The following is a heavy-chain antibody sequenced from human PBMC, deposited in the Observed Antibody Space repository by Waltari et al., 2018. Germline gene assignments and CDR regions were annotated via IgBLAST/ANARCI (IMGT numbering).Heavy chain of an antibody. Sequence: QVRLQESGPGLVKPSQTLALTCTVSGGSLSGLYWSWIRLSPGKGLEWIGFTYTTGGTNYNPAFKNRGTMSVDTSRGQFSLRLTFLSASDTATYYCARGPSIKWELPGFFDTWGQGILVTVSS. V-gene: IGHV4-4*09. J-gene: IGHJ4*02. CDR1: GGSLSGLY. CDR2: TYTTGGT. D-gene: IGHD1-26*01. CDR3: ARGPSIKWELPGFFDT.